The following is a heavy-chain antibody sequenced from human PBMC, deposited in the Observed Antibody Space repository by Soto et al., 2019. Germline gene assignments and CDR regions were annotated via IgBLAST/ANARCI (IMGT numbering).Heavy chain of an antibody. CDR3: ATSYDRSGSRED. J-gene: IGHJ4*02. D-gene: IGHD3-22*01. CDR2: IYYSGST. Sequence: QVQLQESGPGLVKPSQTLSLTCTVSCGSISSGGYYWSWIRQHPGKGLVWIGYIYYSGSTYYNPSLKSRVTISVDTCNNQCSPKLSSVTAADTAVYYCATSYDRSGSREDWGQGTLVTVSS. V-gene: IGHV4-31*03. CDR1: CGSISSGGYY.